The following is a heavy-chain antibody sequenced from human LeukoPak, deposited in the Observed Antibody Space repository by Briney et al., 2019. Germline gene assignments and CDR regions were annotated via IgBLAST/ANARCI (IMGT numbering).Heavy chain of an antibody. Sequence: PGESLRLSCAASGFTFSSYSMNWVRQAPGKGLEWVSYISSSSSTIYYAGSVKGRFTISRDNAKNSLYLQMNSLRAEDTAVYYCASGGSRAAGPTYFDYWGQGTLVTVSS. CDR1: GFTFSSYS. D-gene: IGHD6-13*01. J-gene: IGHJ4*02. CDR2: ISSSSSTI. V-gene: IGHV3-48*01. CDR3: ASGGSRAAGPTYFDY.